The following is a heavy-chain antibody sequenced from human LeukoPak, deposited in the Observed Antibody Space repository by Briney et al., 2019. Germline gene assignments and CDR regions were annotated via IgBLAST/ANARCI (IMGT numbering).Heavy chain of an antibody. CDR2: ISSSSSTI. D-gene: IGHD3-3*01. J-gene: IGHJ6*03. V-gene: IGHV3-48*01. CDR1: GFTLSSYA. Sequence: GGSLRLSCAASGFTLSSYAMSWVRQAPGKGLEWVSYISSSSSTIYYADSVKGRFTISRDNAKNSLYLQMNSLRAEDTAVYYCARGRRGDFWSGYPPGYYYYMDVWGKGTTVTVSS. CDR3: ARGRRGDFWSGYPPGYYYYMDV.